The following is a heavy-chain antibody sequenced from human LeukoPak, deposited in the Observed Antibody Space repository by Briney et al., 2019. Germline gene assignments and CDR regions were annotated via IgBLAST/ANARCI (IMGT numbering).Heavy chain of an antibody. Sequence: SVKVPCKASGGTFSSYAISWVRQAPGQGLEWMGRIIPILGIANYAQKFQGRVTITADKSTSTAYMELSSLRSEDTAVYYCAYPPTRYYDSSGYYLAYWGQGTLVTVSS. CDR2: IIPILGIA. CDR3: AYPPTRYYDSSGYYLAY. CDR1: GGTFSSYA. V-gene: IGHV1-69*04. D-gene: IGHD3-22*01. J-gene: IGHJ4*02.